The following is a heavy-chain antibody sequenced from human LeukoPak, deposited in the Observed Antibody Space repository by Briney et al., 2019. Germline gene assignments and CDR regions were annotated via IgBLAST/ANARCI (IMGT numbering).Heavy chain of an antibody. Sequence: SETLSLTCTVSGGSFSTYYWSWIRQPPGKGLEWIGYINYSGSTTYSPSLKSRFTISVDASKSQFSLKLTSVTAADTAVYYCARGIKAGLGEAPAYWGQGTLVTVSS. CDR1: GGSFSTYY. CDR3: ARGIKAGLGEAPAY. V-gene: IGHV4-59*01. J-gene: IGHJ4*02. CDR2: INYSGST. D-gene: IGHD3-10*01.